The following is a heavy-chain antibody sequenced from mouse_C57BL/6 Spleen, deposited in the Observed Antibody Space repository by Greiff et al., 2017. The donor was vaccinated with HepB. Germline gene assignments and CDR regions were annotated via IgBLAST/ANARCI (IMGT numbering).Heavy chain of an antibody. CDR3: ARLYGSRSPFAY. CDR1: GYTFTSYW. V-gene: IGHV1-59*01. D-gene: IGHD1-1*01. Sequence: QVQLQQPGAELVRPGTSVKLSFKASGYTFTSYWMHWVKQRPGQGLEWIGVIDPSDSYTNYNQKFKGKATLTVDTSSSTAYMQLSSLTSEDSAVYYCARLYGSRSPFAYWGQGTLVTVSA. J-gene: IGHJ3*01. CDR2: IDPSDSYT.